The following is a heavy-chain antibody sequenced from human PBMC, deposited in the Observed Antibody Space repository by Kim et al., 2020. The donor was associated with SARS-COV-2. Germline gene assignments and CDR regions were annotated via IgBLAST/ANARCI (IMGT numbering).Heavy chain of an antibody. Sequence: GGSLRLSCAASGFTFSSYEMNWVRQAPGKGLEWVSYISSSGSTIYYADSVKGRFTISRDNAKNSLYLQMNSLRAEDTAVYYCARDGRFGELLPSYYYGMDVWGQGTTVTVSS. CDR2: ISSSGSTI. V-gene: IGHV3-48*03. CDR1: GFTFSSYE. CDR3: ARDGRFGELLPSYYYGMDV. D-gene: IGHD3-10*01. J-gene: IGHJ6*02.